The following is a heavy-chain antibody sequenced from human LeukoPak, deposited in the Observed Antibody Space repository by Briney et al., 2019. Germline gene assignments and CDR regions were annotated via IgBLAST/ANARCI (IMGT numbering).Heavy chain of an antibody. CDR1: GYTLTSYG. Sequence: ASVKVSCKASGYTLTSYGISWVRQAPGKGLEWMGGFDPEDGETIYAQKFQGRVTMTEDTSTDTAYMELSSLRSEDTAVYYCATGVGLGGSYFDYWGQGTLVTVSS. D-gene: IGHD1-26*01. CDR2: FDPEDGET. V-gene: IGHV1-24*01. CDR3: ATGVGLGGSYFDY. J-gene: IGHJ4*02.